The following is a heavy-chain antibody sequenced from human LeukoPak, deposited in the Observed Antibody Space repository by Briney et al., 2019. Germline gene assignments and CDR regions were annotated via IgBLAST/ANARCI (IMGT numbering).Heavy chain of an antibody. CDR2: ISHEGSDK. V-gene: IGHV3-30*03. CDR3: ARTREQWQVLDY. D-gene: IGHD6-19*01. Sequence: PGRSLRLSCAASGFSFSSYGIHWVRQAPGKGLEWVGVISHEGSDKYYADSVKGRFTISRDNSKNMVYLQMSSLKAEDTAVYYCARTREQWQVLDYWGQGTLVTVSS. J-gene: IGHJ4*02. CDR1: GFSFSSYG.